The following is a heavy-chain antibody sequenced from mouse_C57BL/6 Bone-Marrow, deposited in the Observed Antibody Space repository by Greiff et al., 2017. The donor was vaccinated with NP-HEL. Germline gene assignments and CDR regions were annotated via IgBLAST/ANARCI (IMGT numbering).Heavy chain of an antibody. D-gene: IGHD1-1*01. Sequence: EVQLKESGPELVKPGASVKISCKASGYSFTDYNMNWVKQSNGKSLEWIGVINPNYGTTSYNQKFKGKATLTVDQSSSTAYMQLNSLTSEDSAVYYCARRDYYGSPYYFDYWGQGTTLTVSS. CDR3: ARRDYYGSPYYFDY. CDR1: GYSFTDYN. V-gene: IGHV1-39*01. CDR2: INPNYGTT. J-gene: IGHJ2*01.